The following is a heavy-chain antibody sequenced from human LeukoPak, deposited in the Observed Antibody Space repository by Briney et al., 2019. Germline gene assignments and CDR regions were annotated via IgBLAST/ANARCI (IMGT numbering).Heavy chain of an antibody. CDR3: ARQGRTVATTARDAFDI. V-gene: IGHV4-34*01. J-gene: IGHJ3*02. CDR1: GGSISGYY. Sequence: SETLSLTCTVSGGSISGYYWSWIRQPPGKGLEWIGEINHSGSTNYNPSLKSRVTISVDTSKNQFSLKLSSVTAADTAVYYCARQGRTVATTARDAFDIWGQGTMVTVSS. D-gene: IGHD5-12*01. CDR2: INHSGST.